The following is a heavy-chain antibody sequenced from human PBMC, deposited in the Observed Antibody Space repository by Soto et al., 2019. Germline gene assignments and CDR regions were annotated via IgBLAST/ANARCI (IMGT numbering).Heavy chain of an antibody. Sequence: SETLSLTCAVYGGSFSGYYWSWIRQPPGKGLEWIGEINHSGSTNYNPSLKSRVTISVDTSKNQFSLKLSSVTAADTAVYYCARGGVGYYGSAKRFDPSGQGTLVTVSS. D-gene: IGHD3-10*01. CDR2: INHSGST. CDR3: ARGGVGYYGSAKRFDP. CDR1: GGSFSGYY. V-gene: IGHV4-34*01. J-gene: IGHJ5*02.